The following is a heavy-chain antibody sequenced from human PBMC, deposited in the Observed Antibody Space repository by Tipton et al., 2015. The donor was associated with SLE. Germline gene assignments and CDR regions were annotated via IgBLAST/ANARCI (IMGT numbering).Heavy chain of an antibody. D-gene: IGHD6-13*01. Sequence: LTCTVSGASISSGSYYWNWIRQPAGKGLEWIGRVYSSGTTNYNSSLKSRVTISVDTSKNQFSLKLSSVTAADTAVYYCARDGGSSWSLDAFDTWGQGTMVTVSS. J-gene: IGHJ3*02. CDR1: GASISSGSYY. V-gene: IGHV4-61*02. CDR2: VYSSGTT. CDR3: ARDGGSSWSLDAFDT.